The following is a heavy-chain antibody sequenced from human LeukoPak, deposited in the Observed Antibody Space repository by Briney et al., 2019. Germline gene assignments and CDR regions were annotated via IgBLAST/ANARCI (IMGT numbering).Heavy chain of an antibody. D-gene: IGHD3-22*01. V-gene: IGHV1-69*05. CDR1: GGTFSSYA. J-gene: IGHJ3*02. Sequence: WASVKVSCKASGGTFSSYAISWVRQAPGQGLEWMGRIIPIFGTANYAQKFQGRVTITTDESTSTAYMELSSLRSEDTAVYYCARGGTKKSYYYDSSGFPDAFDIWGQGTMVSVPS. CDR2: IIPIFGTA. CDR3: ARGGTKKSYYYDSSGFPDAFDI.